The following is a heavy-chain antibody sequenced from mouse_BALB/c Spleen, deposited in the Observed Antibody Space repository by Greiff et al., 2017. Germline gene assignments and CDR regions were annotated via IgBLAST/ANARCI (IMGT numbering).Heavy chain of an antibody. Sequence: EVQVVESGGGLVQPGGSLRLSCATSGFTFTDYYMSWVRQPPGKALEWLGFIRNKANGYTTEYSASVKGRFTISRDNSQSILYLQMNTLRAEDSATYYCARDRGSMITTGSWFAYWGQGTLVTVSA. CDR2: IRNKANGYTT. CDR3: ARDRGSMITTGSWFAY. J-gene: IGHJ3*01. V-gene: IGHV7-3*02. D-gene: IGHD2-4*01. CDR1: GFTFTDYY.